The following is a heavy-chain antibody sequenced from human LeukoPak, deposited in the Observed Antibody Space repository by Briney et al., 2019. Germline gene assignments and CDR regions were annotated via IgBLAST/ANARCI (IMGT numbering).Heavy chain of an antibody. CDR3: ASPHYYDSSGSEY. J-gene: IGHJ4*02. CDR1: GGSISSGSYY. CDR2: IYTSGST. V-gene: IGHV4-61*02. Sequence: SETLSLTCTVSGGSISSGSYYWSWIRQPAGKGLEWIGRIYTSGSTNYNPSLKSRVTISVDTSKNQFSPKLSSVTAADTAVYYCASPHYYDSSGSEYWGQGTLVTVSS. D-gene: IGHD3-22*01.